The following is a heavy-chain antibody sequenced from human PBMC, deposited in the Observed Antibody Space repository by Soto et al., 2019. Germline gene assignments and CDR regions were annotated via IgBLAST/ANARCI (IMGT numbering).Heavy chain of an antibody. CDR1: GGSISSHY. CDR2: IYYSGST. CDR3: ARGLSPYYFDY. J-gene: IGHJ4*02. V-gene: IGHV4-59*08. Sequence: SETLSLTCTVAGGSISSHYWSWLRQPPGKGLEWIGYIYYSGSTNYNPSLKSRVTISVDTSKNQFSLKLSSVTAADTAVYYCARGLSPYYFDYWGQGTLVTVSS.